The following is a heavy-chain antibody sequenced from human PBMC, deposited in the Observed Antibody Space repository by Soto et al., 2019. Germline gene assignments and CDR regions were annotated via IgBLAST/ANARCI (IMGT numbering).Heavy chain of an antibody. CDR3: ARGFISGTAPTFDP. CDR2: IGTAGDT. V-gene: IGHV3-13*01. Sequence: EVQLVESGGGLVQPGGSLRLSCAASGFTFSSYDMHWVRQATGKGLEWVSAIGTAGDTYYPGSVKGRFTISRENAKNSLYRQMNSRRAGKTAVYYCARGFISGTAPTFDPWGQGTLVTVFS. CDR1: GFTFSSYD. D-gene: IGHD1-20*01. J-gene: IGHJ5*02.